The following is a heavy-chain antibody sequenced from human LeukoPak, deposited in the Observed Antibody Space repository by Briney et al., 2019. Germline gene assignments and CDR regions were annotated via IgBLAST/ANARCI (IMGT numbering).Heavy chain of an antibody. CDR2: ISGSGGST. Sequence: GGSLRLSCAASGFTFSSYAMSWVRQAPGKGLEWVSAISGSGGSTYYADSVKGRFTISRDNSKNTLYLQTNSLRAEDTAVYYCTRELSGSSSRHFDYWGQGTLVTVSS. J-gene: IGHJ4*02. V-gene: IGHV3-23*01. CDR1: GFTFSSYA. D-gene: IGHD6-13*01. CDR3: TRELSGSSSRHFDY.